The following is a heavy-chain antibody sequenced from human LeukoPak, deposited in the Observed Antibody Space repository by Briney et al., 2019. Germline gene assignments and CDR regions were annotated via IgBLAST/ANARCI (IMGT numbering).Heavy chain of an antibody. CDR2: INTDGSIT. D-gene: IGHD3-9*01. J-gene: IGHJ5*02. Sequence: GGSLRLSCAASGNYWMHWVRQAPGKGLVWVSRINTDGSITTYADSVKGRFTISRDNAKNTLYLQMNSLRDEDTAVYYCASLGTLVPWGQGTLVTVSS. CDR3: ASLGTLVP. V-gene: IGHV3-74*01. CDR1: GNYW.